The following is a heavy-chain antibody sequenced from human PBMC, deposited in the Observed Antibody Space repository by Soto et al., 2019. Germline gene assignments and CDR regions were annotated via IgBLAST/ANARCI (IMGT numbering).Heavy chain of an antibody. D-gene: IGHD3-10*01. CDR2: ISYDGSNK. J-gene: IGHJ5*02. V-gene: IGHV3-30-3*01. Sequence: GGSLRLSCAASGFTFSSYAMHWVRQAPGKGLEWVAVISYDGSNKYYADSVKGRFTISRDNSKNTLYLQMNSLRAEDTAVYYCARDGSVIGSGSPNWFDPWGQGTLVTVSS. CDR1: GFTFSSYA. CDR3: ARDGSVIGSGSPNWFDP.